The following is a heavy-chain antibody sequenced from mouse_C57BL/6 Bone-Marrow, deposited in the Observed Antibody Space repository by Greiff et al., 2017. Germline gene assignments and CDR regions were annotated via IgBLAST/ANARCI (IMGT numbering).Heavy chain of an antibody. CDR1: GFTFSSYA. V-gene: IGHV5-4*03. CDR3: ARGIYGGY. J-gene: IGHJ3*02. D-gene: IGHD1-1*01. CDR2: ISDGGSYT. Sequence: EVNLVASGGGLVKPGGSLQLSCAASGFTFSSYAMSWVRQTPEKRLEWVATISDGGSYTYYPDNVKGRFTISRDNAKNNQYLQMSHRKSEDTAMYYCARGIYGGYWGQGTLVTVSA.